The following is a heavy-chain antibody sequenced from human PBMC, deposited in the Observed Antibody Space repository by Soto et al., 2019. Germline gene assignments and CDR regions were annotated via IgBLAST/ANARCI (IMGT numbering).Heavy chain of an antibody. CDR1: VWSFSGYY. Sequence: SETLSLTCSFYVWSFSGYYWNWIRQPPGKGLEWIGEIDHSGYTNYNPSLKSRVTISVDTYKNQFSLRLTSATAADTAVYYCERVREWLDQWGKRNLVNVSS. CDR2: IDHSGYT. J-gene: IGHJ5*02. V-gene: IGHV4-34*01. CDR3: ERVREWLDQ.